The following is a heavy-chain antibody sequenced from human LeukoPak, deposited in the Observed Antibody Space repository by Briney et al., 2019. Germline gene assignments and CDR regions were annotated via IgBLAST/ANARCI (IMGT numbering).Heavy chain of an antibody. D-gene: IGHD1-26*01. Sequence: ASVKVSCKASGYTLTGYYMHWVRQAPGQGLEWMGVINLSAGTTNYAQKFQERVTITRDMSTSTAYMELSSLRSEDTAVYYCAASLSGSYPSSGDYWGQGTLVTVSS. CDR1: GYTLTGYY. V-gene: IGHV1-46*01. CDR3: AASLSGSYPSSGDY. J-gene: IGHJ4*02. CDR2: INLSAGTT.